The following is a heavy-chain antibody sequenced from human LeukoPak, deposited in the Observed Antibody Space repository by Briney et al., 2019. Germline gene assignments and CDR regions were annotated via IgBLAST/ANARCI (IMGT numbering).Heavy chain of an antibody. CDR1: GGSISSGGFY. D-gene: IGHD2-15*01. J-gene: IGHJ6*03. V-gene: IGHV4-30-2*01. Sequence: SETLSLTCTVSGGSISSGGFYWSWIRQPPGKGLEWIGYIYHSGSSSYNPSLKSRVTLSVDRSKNQFSLKLSSVTAADTAVFYCARDAGRYCSGSSCFYYYYMDVWGKGTTVTVSS. CDR3: ARDAGRYCSGSSCFYYYYMDV. CDR2: IYHSGSS.